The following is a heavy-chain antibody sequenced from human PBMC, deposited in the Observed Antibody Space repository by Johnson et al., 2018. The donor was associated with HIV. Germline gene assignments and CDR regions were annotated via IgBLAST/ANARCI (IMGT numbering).Heavy chain of an antibody. CDR2: IYSGGST. V-gene: IGHV3-53*01. Sequence: VQLVESGGGLIQPGGSLRLSCVASGFTVRKGLEWVSVIYSGGSTYYADSVKGRFTISRDNAKNSLYMQMNSLRAEDTAVYYCARDARYYYDSRGDAFDIWGQGTMVTVSS. CDR3: ARDARYYYDSRGDAFDI. J-gene: IGHJ3*02. CDR1: GFTVR. D-gene: IGHD3-22*01.